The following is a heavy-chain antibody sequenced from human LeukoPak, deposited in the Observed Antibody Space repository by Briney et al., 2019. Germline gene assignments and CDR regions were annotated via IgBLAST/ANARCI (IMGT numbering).Heavy chain of an antibody. CDR3: ARQAGYSNKGWFDP. CDR1: GGSISSSSYY. Sequence: SETLSLTCTVSGGSISSSSYYWGWIRQPPGKGLEWIGTIYYSGRTYYNPSLKSRVTIAVDTSKIQFSLKLSPVTAADTAVYYCARQAGYSNKGWFDPWGQGILVTVSS. D-gene: IGHD5-18*01. V-gene: IGHV4-39*01. J-gene: IGHJ5*02. CDR2: IYYSGRT.